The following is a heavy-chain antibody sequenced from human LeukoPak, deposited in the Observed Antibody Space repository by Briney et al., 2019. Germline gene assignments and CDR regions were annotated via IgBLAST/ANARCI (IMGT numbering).Heavy chain of an antibody. J-gene: IGHJ6*02. CDR2: ISGSGGSA. CDR1: GFTFSSYA. V-gene: IGHV3-23*01. CDR3: AKGPMARGVMRYYGMDV. D-gene: IGHD3-10*01. Sequence: GGSLRLSCAASGFTFSSYAMSWVRQAPGKGLEWVSAISGSGGSAYYADSVKGRFTISRDNSKNTLYLQMSSLRAEDTAVYYCAKGPMARGVMRYYGMDVWGQGTTVTVSS.